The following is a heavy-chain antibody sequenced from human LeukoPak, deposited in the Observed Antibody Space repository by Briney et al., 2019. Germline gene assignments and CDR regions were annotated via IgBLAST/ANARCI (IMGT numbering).Heavy chain of an antibody. V-gene: IGHV3-23*01. Sequence: GGSLRLSCAASGFTFSSYAMSWVRQAPGKGLEWVSAISGSGGSTYYADSVKGRFTISRDNSKNTLYLQMNSLRAEDTAVYYCANGPRDLYYYGSGYYYGMDVWGQGTTVTVSS. CDR3: ANGPRDLYYYGSGYYYGMDV. J-gene: IGHJ6*02. D-gene: IGHD3-10*01. CDR1: GFTFSSYA. CDR2: ISGSGGST.